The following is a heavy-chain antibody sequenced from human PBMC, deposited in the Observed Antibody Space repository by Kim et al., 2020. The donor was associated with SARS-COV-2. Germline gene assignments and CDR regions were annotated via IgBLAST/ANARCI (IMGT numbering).Heavy chain of an antibody. CDR1: GFTFGDYA. J-gene: IGHJ6*02. CDR3: ATRSGYSEYGMDV. Sequence: GGSLRLSCAASGFTFGDYAMHWVRQAPGKGLEWVSGISWNSGSIGYADSVKGRFTISRDNAKNSLYLQMNSLRAEDTALYYCATRSGYSEYGMDVWGQGTTVTGSS. D-gene: IGHD3-3*01. CDR2: ISWNSGSI. V-gene: IGHV3-9*01.